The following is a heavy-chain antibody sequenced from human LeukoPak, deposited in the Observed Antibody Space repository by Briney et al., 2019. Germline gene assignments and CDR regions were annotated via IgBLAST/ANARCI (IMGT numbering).Heavy chain of an antibody. Sequence: GGSLRLSCAASAFTFSTYGMHWVRQAPGKGLEWVGFIRFDGGDAYYADSVKGRLTISRDNSKNTLFLEMHSLRAEDTAVYYCAKDGFDFWGALPRIYYYMDVWGQGTTVTVSS. CDR3: AKDGFDFWGALPRIYYYMDV. V-gene: IGHV3-30*02. D-gene: IGHD3-3*01. CDR1: AFTFSTYG. CDR2: IRFDGGDA. J-gene: IGHJ6*03.